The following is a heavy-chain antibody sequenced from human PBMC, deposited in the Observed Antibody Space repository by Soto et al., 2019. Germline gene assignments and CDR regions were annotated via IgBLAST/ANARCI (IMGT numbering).Heavy chain of an antibody. J-gene: IGHJ6*03. CDR2: IKHDGSEK. CDR3: ADSGSYTDV. CDR1: GFTFSSYW. D-gene: IGHD3-22*01. Sequence: EVLLVESGGGLVQPGGSLRLSCAASGFTFSSYWMTWVRQAPGKGLEWVANIKHDGSEKQYVDSVKGRFTISRDNAKNSLYLQMNSLRAEDTAVYYCADSGSYTDVWGKGTTVIVSS. V-gene: IGHV3-7*01.